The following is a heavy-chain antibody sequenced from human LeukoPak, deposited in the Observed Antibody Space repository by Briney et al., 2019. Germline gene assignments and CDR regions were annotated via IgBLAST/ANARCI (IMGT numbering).Heavy chain of an antibody. Sequence: ASVKVSCKASGYTFTSYGISWVRQAPGQGHEWMGWISAYNGNTNYAQKLQGRVTMTTDTSTSTAYMELRSLRSDDTAVYYCAVAGPIHDAFDIWGQGTMVTVSS. V-gene: IGHV1-18*01. CDR2: ISAYNGNT. CDR3: AVAGPIHDAFDI. J-gene: IGHJ3*02. CDR1: GYTFTSYG.